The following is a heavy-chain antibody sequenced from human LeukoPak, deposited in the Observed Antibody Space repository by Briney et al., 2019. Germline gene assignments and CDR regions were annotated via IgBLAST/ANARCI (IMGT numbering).Heavy chain of an antibody. CDR1: RGSISSSSYY. V-gene: IGHV4-39*01. Sequence: KPSETLSLTCTVSRGSISSSSYYWGWIRQPPGKGLEWIGSIYYTGTTYYNPSLKSRVTISVDTSKNQFSLKLSSVTAADTAVYYCARHELGEPKRYWGQGTLVTVSS. D-gene: IGHD1-14*01. CDR3: ARHELGEPKRY. J-gene: IGHJ4*02. CDR2: IYYTGTT.